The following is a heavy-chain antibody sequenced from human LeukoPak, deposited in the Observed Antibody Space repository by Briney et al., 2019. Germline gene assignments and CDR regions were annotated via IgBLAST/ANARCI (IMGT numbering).Heavy chain of an antibody. CDR3: ARDVYYDSNASGEFDL. D-gene: IGHD3-22*01. J-gene: IGHJ4*02. Sequence: PGGSLRLSCAASGFTFSSYAMSWVRQAPGKGLEWVSAISGSGGSTYYADSVKGRFTISRDNSKNTLYLQMNSLGAEDTAVYYCARDVYYDSNASGEFDLWGQGTLVTVSS. CDR2: ISGSGGST. CDR1: GFTFSSYA. V-gene: IGHV3-23*01.